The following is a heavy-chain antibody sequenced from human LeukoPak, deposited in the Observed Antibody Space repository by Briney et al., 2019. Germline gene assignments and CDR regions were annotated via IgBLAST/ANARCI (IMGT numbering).Heavy chain of an antibody. CDR3: TVLPDTSGFDY. D-gene: IGHD1-1*01. J-gene: IGHJ4*02. CDR1: GYSFTNYW. CDR2: IYPGDSDT. V-gene: IGHV5-51*01. Sequence: GESLKISCKGSGYSFTNYWIGWVRQMPGKGLEWVGIIYPGDSDTRYSPSFQGQVTLSAGKSISTAYLQWSSLRASDTAMYYCTVLPDTSGFDYWGQGTLVTVSS.